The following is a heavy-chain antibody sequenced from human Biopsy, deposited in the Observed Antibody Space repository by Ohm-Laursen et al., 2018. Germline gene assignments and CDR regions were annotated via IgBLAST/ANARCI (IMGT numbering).Heavy chain of an antibody. D-gene: IGHD2-15*01. CDR2: IRDKANSYTT. J-gene: IGHJ5*01. V-gene: IGHV3-72*01. Sequence: SLRLSCTASGFSFSDNYMDWARQAPGKGLEWVGRIRDKANSYTTDYAASVKGRFTISRDDSKNSLYLQMNSLKTEDTALYYCAIAGRYCSVGGCYSWFDSWGQGTLVTVSS. CDR1: GFSFSDNY. CDR3: AIAGRYCSVGGCYSWFDS.